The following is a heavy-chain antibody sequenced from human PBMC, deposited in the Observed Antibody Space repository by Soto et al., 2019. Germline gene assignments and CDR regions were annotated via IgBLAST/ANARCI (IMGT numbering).Heavy chain of an antibody. J-gene: IGHJ4*02. Sequence: GGSLRLSCAASGFTFSSYSMNWVRQAPGKGLEWVSSISSSSSYIYYADSVKGRFTISRDNAKNSLYLQMNSLRAEDTAVYYCARGNVDIVATITRFDYRGQGTLVTVSS. CDR2: ISSSSSYI. V-gene: IGHV3-21*01. CDR1: GFTFSSYS. CDR3: ARGNVDIVATITRFDY. D-gene: IGHD5-12*01.